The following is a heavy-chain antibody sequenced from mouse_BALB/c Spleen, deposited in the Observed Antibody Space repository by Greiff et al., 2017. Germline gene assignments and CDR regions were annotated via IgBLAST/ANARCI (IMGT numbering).Heavy chain of an antibody. CDR2: IDPETGGT. D-gene: IGHD1-1*01. J-gene: IGHJ1*01. Sequence: QVQLKQSGAELVRPGASVTLSCKASGYTFTDYEMHWVKQTPVHGLEWIGAIDPETGGTAYNQKFKGKATLTADKSSSTAYMELRSLTSEDSDVYYCTHYYGSSYWYFDVWGAGTTVTVSS. CDR1: GYTFTDYE. V-gene: IGHV1-15*01. CDR3: THYYGSSYWYFDV.